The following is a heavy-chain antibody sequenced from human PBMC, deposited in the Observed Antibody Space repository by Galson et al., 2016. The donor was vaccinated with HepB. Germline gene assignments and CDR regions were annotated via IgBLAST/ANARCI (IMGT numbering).Heavy chain of an antibody. D-gene: IGHD3-10*01. CDR2: VKRDGSER. Sequence: SLRLSCAASGFTFSSYWMRWVRQAPGKGLEWVANVKRDGSERYYVDSVKGRLTISRDNAKNSLFLQMNSMRVEDTAVYYCARGANRGRPFDYWGQGTLVTVSS. CDR1: GFTFSSYW. V-gene: IGHV3-7*03. CDR3: ARGANRGRPFDY. J-gene: IGHJ4*02.